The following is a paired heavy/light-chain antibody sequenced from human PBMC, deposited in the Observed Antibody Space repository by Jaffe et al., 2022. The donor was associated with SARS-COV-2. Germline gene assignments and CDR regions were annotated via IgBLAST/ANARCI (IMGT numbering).Light chain of an antibody. CDR3: CSYTTSSTRI. Sequence: QSALTQPASVSGSPGQSITISCTGTSSDVGYYNYVSWYQQHPGKAPKLMIYDVSHRPSGVSNRFSGSKSGNTASLTISGLQAEDEADYYCCSYTTSSTRIFGGGTKLTVL. V-gene: IGLV2-14*01. CDR1: SSDVGYYNY. J-gene: IGLJ2*01. CDR2: DVS.
Heavy chain of an antibody. J-gene: IGHJ4*02. Sequence: QLQESGPGLVKPSETLSLTCAVSGVSISNNNWWTWVRQPPGKGLEWIGEVYHSGSTNYNPSLKSRLTISVAKSKNQFSLKLSSVTAADTAVYYCAPSGMDYWGQGILVTVSS. V-gene: IGHV4-4*02. CDR3: APSGMDY. D-gene: IGHD1-26*01. CDR2: VYHSGST. CDR1: GVSISNNNW.